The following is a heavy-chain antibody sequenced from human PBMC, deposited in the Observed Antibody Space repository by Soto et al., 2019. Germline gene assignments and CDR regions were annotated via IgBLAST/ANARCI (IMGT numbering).Heavy chain of an antibody. V-gene: IGHV3-48*01. CDR3: ASNIVVVVAATRAFDI. CDR2: ISSSSSTI. D-gene: IGHD2-15*01. CDR1: GFTFSSYS. J-gene: IGHJ3*02. Sequence: GGSLRLSCAASGFTFSSYSMNWVRQAPGKGLEWVSYISSSSSTIYYADSVKGRFTISRDNAKNSLYLQMNSLRAGDTAVYYCASNIVVVVAATRAFDIWGQGTMVTVSS.